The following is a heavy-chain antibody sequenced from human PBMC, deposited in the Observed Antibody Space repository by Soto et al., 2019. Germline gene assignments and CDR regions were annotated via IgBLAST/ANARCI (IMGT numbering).Heavy chain of an antibody. CDR2: INHSGST. V-gene: IGHV4-39*07. CDR1: GGSISSSSYY. Sequence: SETLSLTCTVSGGSISSSSYYWGWIRQPPGKGLEWIGEINHSGSTNYNPSLKSRVTISVDTSKNQFSLKLSSVTAADTAVYYCARTNRILDAFDIWGQGTMVTVSS. CDR3: ARTNRILDAFDI. D-gene: IGHD2-15*01. J-gene: IGHJ3*02.